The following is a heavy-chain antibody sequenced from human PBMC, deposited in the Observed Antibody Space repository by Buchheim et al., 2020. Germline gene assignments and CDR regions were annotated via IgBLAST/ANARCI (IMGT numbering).Heavy chain of an antibody. Sequence: QVQLQQWGAGLLKPSETLSLTCAVYGGSFSGYYWSWIRQPPGKGLEWIGEINHSGSTNYNPSLKSRVTVSVDTSKNQFSLKLSSVTAADTAVYYCVGLGANRVYYFDYWGQGTL. V-gene: IGHV4-34*01. CDR1: GGSFSGYY. CDR3: VGLGANRVYYFDY. CDR2: INHSGST. J-gene: IGHJ4*02. D-gene: IGHD1-26*01.